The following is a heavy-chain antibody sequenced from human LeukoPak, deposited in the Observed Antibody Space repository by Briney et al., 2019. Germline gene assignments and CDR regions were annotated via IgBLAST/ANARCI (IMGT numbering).Heavy chain of an antibody. J-gene: IGHJ4*02. V-gene: IGHV4-59*12. CDR1: GGSISSYY. D-gene: IGHD3-22*01. CDR2: IYYSGST. CDR3: ARTSYYDSSLDY. Sequence: SETLSLTRTVSGGSISSYYWSWIRQPPGKGLEWIGYIYYSGSTNYNPSLKSRVTISVDTSKNQFSLKLSSVTAADTAVYYCARTSYYDSSLDYWGQGTLVTVSS.